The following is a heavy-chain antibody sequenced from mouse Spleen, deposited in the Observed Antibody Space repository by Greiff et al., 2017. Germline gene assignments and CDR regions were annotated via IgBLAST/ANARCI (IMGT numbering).Heavy chain of an antibody. J-gene: IGHJ2*01. V-gene: IGHV1-84*02. CDR1: GYTFTDYY. D-gene: IGHD4-1*01. Sequence: VQLVESGPELVKPGASVKISCKASGYTFTDYYINWVKQKPGQGLEWIGWIYPGSGNTKYNEKFKGKATLTVDTSSSTAYMQLSSLTSEDTAVYFCAREEVWAYFDYWGQGTTLTVSS. CDR3: AREEVWAYFDY. CDR2: IYPGSGNT.